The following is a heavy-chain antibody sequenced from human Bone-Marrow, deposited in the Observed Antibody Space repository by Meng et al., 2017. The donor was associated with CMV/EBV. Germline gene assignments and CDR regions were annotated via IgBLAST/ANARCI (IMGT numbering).Heavy chain of an antibody. CDR2: IIPIFGTA. J-gene: IGHJ5*02. D-gene: IGHD6-13*01. Sequence: SVKVSCKASGGTFSSYAISWVRQAPGQGLEWMGGIIPIFGTANYAQKFQGRVTITTDESTSTAYMELSSLRSEDTAVYYCARAPYSSSWWAKGFAPWGQGTLVTVSS. CDR1: GGTFSSYA. CDR3: ARAPYSSSWWAKGFAP. V-gene: IGHV1-69*05.